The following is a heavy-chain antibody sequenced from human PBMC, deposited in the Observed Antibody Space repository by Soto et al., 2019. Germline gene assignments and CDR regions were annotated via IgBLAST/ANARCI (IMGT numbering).Heavy chain of an antibody. D-gene: IGHD1-26*01. CDR1: GYTFTSYD. Sequence: QVQLVQSGAEVKKPGASVKVSCKASGYTFTSYDINWVRKATGQGLEWMGWMNPNSGNTGYAQKFQGRVTMTRNTSINTAYMEMSSLRCEDTAVYHCAGERSGSSDYWGQGTLVTVSS. CDR2: MNPNSGNT. CDR3: AGERSGSSDY. J-gene: IGHJ4*02. V-gene: IGHV1-8*01.